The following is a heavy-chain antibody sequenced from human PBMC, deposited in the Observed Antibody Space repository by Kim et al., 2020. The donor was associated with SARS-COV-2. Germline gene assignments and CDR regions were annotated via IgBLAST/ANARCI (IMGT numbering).Heavy chain of an antibody. Sequence: SETLSLTCTVSGGSISSSSYYWGWIRQPPGKGLEWIGSIYYSGSTYYNPSLKSRVTISVDTSKNQFSLKLSSVTAADTAVYYCARHSPKGGSYFDYWGQGTLVTVSS. D-gene: IGHD1-26*01. V-gene: IGHV4-39*01. J-gene: IGHJ4*02. CDR1: GGSISSSSYY. CDR3: ARHSPKGGSYFDY. CDR2: IYYSGST.